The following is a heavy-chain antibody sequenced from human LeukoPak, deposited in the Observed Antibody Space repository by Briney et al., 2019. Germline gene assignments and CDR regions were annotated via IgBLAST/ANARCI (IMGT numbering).Heavy chain of an antibody. CDR2: IYYSGST. V-gene: IGHV4-39*07. CDR1: GDSISSSSSY. D-gene: IGHD2-15*01. J-gene: IGHJ4*02. CDR3: ARVVVVVAARYYFDY. Sequence: SETLSLTCSVSGDSISSSSSYWGWIRQPPGKGLEWIGSIYYSGSTYYNPSLKSRVTISVDTSKNQFSLKLSSVTAADTAVYYCARVVVVVAARYYFDYWGQGTLVTVSS.